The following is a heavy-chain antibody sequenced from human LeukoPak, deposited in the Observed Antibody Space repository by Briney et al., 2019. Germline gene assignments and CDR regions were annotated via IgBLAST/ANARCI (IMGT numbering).Heavy chain of an antibody. Sequence: SETLSLTCTVSGASISGYFWSWIRQPPGKGLEWIGYISSSGNTNYNPSLKSRVTISVDTSRNRFSLKLSSVTAADTAVYYCASTSSGWYLDYYFDYWGQGTLVTVSS. CDR1: GASISGYF. J-gene: IGHJ4*02. CDR3: ASTSSGWYLDYYFDY. CDR2: ISSSGNT. V-gene: IGHV4-59*01. D-gene: IGHD6-19*01.